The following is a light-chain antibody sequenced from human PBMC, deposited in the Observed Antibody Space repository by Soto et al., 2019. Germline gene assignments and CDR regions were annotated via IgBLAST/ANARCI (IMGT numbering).Light chain of an antibody. J-gene: IGLJ2*01. CDR1: SSDVGGYNY. Sequence: QSALTQPRSVSGSPGQSVTISCTGTSSDVGGYNYVSWYQHHPGKAPKLMIYDVSKRPSGVPDRFSGSKSGNTASLTISGLQAEDAADYYCCSYAGSYTVVFGGGTKLTVL. V-gene: IGLV2-11*01. CDR3: CSYAGSYTVV. CDR2: DVS.